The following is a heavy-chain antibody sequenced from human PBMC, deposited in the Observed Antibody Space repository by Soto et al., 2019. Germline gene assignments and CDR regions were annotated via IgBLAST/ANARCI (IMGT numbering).Heavy chain of an antibody. V-gene: IGHV1-3*01. Sequence: ASVKVSCKAPGYTFTSYAMHWVRQAPGQRLEWMGWINAGNGNIKYSQKFQGRITITRDTSTSTAYMELSSLRSEDTAVYYCARDSPERFGELYRFQHWGQGTLVTVSS. J-gene: IGHJ1*01. CDR2: INAGNGNI. D-gene: IGHD3-10*01. CDR1: GYTFTSYA. CDR3: ARDSPERFGELYRFQH.